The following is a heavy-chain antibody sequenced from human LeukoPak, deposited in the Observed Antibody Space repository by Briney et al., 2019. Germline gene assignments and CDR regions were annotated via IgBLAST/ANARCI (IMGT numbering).Heavy chain of an antibody. CDR1: GLALNYYN. Sequence: GGSLRLSCAASGLALNYYNMNWVRQAPGKGLEWVSSISSSSTYIYYADSVKGRFTISRDNAKNSLYLQMNSLRVEDTAMYYCARVLEDGYYYFDYWGQGTLVTVSS. V-gene: IGHV3-21*06. D-gene: IGHD3-3*01. J-gene: IGHJ4*02. CDR3: ARVLEDGYYYFDY. CDR2: ISSSSTYI.